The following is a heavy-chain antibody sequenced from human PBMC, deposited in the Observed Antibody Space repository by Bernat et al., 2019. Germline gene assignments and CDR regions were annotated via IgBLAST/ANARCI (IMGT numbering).Heavy chain of an antibody. J-gene: IGHJ5*02. CDR1: GFTFSSYG. CDR3: AREITMVRGVIISHWFDP. CDR2: IWYDGSNK. Sequence: QVQLVESGGGVVQPGRSLRLSFAASGFTFSSYGMHWVRQAPGKGLEWVAVIWYDGSNKYYADSVKGRFTISRDNSKNTLYLQMNSLRAEDTAVYYCAREITMVRGVIISHWFDPWGQGTLVTVSS. D-gene: IGHD3-10*01. V-gene: IGHV3-33*01.